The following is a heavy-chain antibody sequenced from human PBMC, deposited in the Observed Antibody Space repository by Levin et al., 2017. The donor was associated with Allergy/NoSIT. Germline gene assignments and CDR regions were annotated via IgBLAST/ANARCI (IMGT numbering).Heavy chain of an antibody. CDR2: IYWDDHK. V-gene: IGHV2-5*02. CDR1: GFSLSTTGVG. Sequence: SGPTLVKPTQTLTLTCTFSGFSLSTTGVGVGWIRPPPGKALEWLAVIYWDDHKRHSPTLQSRLTITQDTSKNPADDTMTNKYPVDTATYYCAHKPYMSLSYCDYWGQGTLVTVSS. D-gene: IGHD4-11*01. CDR3: AHKPYMSLSYCDY. J-gene: IGHJ4*02.